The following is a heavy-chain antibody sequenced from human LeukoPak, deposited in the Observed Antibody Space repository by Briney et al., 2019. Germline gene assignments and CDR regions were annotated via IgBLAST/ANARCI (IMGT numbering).Heavy chain of an antibody. J-gene: IGHJ4*02. CDR2: IKQDGSEK. V-gene: IGHV3-7*03. Sequence: GGSLRLSCAASGFTFSSYWMSWVRQAPGKGLEWVANIKQDGSEKYYVDPVKGRFTISRDNAKNSLYLQMNSLRAEDTAVYYCARDKGGRYVWGSYRYDYWGQGTLVTVSS. CDR3: ARDKGGRYVWGSYRYDY. CDR1: GFTFSSYW. D-gene: IGHD3-16*02.